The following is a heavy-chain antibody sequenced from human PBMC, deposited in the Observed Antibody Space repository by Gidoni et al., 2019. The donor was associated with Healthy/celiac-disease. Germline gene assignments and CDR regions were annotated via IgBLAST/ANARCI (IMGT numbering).Heavy chain of an antibody. J-gene: IGHJ4*02. CDR2: ISGSGGST. CDR1: GLPFSCYA. V-gene: IGHV3-23*01. Sequence: EVQLLESGGGLVQPGGSLSLSCAASGLPFSCYAMSWVRQAPGKGLEWVSAISGSGGSTYYADSVKGRFTISRDNSKNTLCLQMNSLRAEDTAVYYCANGARPGGSPPCWGQGTLVTVSS. CDR3: ANGARPGGSPPC. D-gene: IGHD1-26*01.